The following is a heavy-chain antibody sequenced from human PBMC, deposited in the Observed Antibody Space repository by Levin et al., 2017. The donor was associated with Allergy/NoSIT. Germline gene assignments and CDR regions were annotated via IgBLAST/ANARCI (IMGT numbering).Heavy chain of an antibody. J-gene: IGHJ4*02. V-gene: IGHV3-23*01. CDR1: GFTFSSYA. D-gene: IGHD2-15*01. CDR3: AKAVHCSGGSCYLHLFDY. CDR2: ISGSGGST. Sequence: GGSLRLSCAASGFTFSSYAMSWVRQAPGKGLEWVSAISGSGGSTYYADSVKGRFTISRDNSKNTLYLQMNSLRAEDTAVYYCAKAVHCSGGSCYLHLFDYWGQGTLVTVSS.